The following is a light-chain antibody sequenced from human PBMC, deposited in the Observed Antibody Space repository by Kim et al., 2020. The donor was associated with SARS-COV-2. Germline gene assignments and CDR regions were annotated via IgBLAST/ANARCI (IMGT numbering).Light chain of an antibody. CDR1: QSISKD. CDR3: QQYNKGRT. J-gene: IGKJ1*01. CDR2: GAL. Sequence: EIVMTQSPATLSVSPGERATLSCRASQSISKDLAWYQQKSGQTPRLLIYGALTRATGIPARFSGRGSGTEFTLTISSLQSEDFAVYYCQQYNKGRTFGQGTKVDIK. V-gene: IGKV3-15*01.